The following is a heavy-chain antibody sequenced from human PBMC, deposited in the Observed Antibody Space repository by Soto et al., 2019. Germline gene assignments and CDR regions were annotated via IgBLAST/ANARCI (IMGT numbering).Heavy chain of an antibody. CDR3: ARLLTYYDILPGYKTPPYYFDY. V-gene: IGHV4-61*01. CDR2: IYYSGGT. J-gene: IGHJ4*02. Sequence: SETLSLTCSVSGDSVSNNNFYWSWIRQPPGKGLEWLGYIYYSGGTNYNPSLNSRVTISLDTSKNQFSLKLNSVTAADTAVYYCARLLTYYDILPGYKTPPYYFDYWGQGTLVTVPQ. D-gene: IGHD3-9*01. CDR1: GDSVSNNNFY.